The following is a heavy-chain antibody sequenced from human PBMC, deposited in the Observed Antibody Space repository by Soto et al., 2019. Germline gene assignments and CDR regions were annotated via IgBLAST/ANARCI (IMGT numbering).Heavy chain of an antibody. CDR3: ARDLHPPYYYDSSGPNWFDP. V-gene: IGHV1-2*02. CDR2: INPNSGDT. D-gene: IGHD3-22*01. Sequence: ASVKVSCKASGYTFTGYSMHWVRQAPGQGLEWMGWINPNSGDTNYARNFQGRVTMSRDTSISTAYMEVNSLRAEDTAVYYCARDLHPPYYYDSSGPNWFDPWGQGTLVTVSS. J-gene: IGHJ5*02. CDR1: GYTFTGYS.